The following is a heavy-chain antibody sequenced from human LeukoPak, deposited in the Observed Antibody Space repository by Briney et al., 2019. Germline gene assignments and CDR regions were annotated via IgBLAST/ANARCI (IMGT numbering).Heavy chain of an antibody. CDR1: GGSISSYY. V-gene: IGHV4-59*08. J-gene: IGHJ4*02. CDR2: IFYSGST. D-gene: IGHD3-10*01. CDR3: ARSYGSGSSSVGYFDY. Sequence: SETLSLTCTVSGGSISSYYWSWLRQPPGKGLEWVGYIFYSGSTNYNPSLKSRVTISVDMSRNQFSLKLSSVTAADTAVYYCARSYGSGSSSVGYFDYWGQGTLVTVSS.